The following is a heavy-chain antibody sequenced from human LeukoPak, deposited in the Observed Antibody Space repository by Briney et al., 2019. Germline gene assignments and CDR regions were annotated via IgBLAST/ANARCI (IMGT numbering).Heavy chain of an antibody. Sequence: SETLSLTCTVSGGSISSYYWSWIRQPPGKGLEWIGYIYYRGSTNYNASLKSRVTISVDTSKNQFSLKLRSVTAADTAVYYCARWVAASSIDYWSQGAIVTVSS. V-gene: IGHV4-59*08. CDR3: ARWVAASSIDY. CDR1: GGSISSYY. J-gene: IGHJ4*02. CDR2: IYYRGST. D-gene: IGHD6-13*01.